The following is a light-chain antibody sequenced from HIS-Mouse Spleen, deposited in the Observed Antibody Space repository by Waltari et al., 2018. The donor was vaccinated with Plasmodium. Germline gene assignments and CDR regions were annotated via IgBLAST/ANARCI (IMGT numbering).Light chain of an antibody. CDR2: GAS. J-gene: IGKJ3*01. Sequence: EIVMTQSPATLSVSPGERANQSVSSNLAWYQQKPGQAPRLLIYGASTRATGIPARFSGGGSGTEFTLTISSLQSEDFAVYYCQQYNNWSFTFGPGTKVDIK. CDR3: QQYNNWSFT. V-gene: IGKV3-15*01. CDR1: QSVSSN.